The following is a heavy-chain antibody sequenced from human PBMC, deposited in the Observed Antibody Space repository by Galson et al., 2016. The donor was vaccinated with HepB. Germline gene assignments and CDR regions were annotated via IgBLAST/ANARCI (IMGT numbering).Heavy chain of an antibody. CDR2: IYYSGST. V-gene: IGHV4-31*03. CDR3: ARGLGGFAKYYFDY. D-gene: IGHD4-23*01. Sequence: TLSLTCTVSGGSISSGGYYWSWIRQHPGKGLEWIGYIYYSGSTFYNPSLKSRLTISIDTSKDQFSLNLSSVTAADTAVYYCARGLGGFAKYYFDYWGQGTLVTISS. CDR1: GGSISSGGYY. J-gene: IGHJ4*02.